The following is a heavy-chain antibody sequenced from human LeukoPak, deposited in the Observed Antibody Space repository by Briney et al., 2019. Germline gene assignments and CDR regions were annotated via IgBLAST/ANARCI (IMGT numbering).Heavy chain of an antibody. V-gene: IGHV3-66*01. CDR3: ARDSGGNPIDY. CDR2: IYSGGST. Sequence: GESLRLSCAASGFPVSSNYMSWVRQAPGKGLEWVSVIYSGGSTYYADSVKGRFTISRDNSKNTLYLQMNSLRAEDTAVYYCARDSGGNPIDYWGQGTLVTVSS. D-gene: IGHD4-23*01. J-gene: IGHJ4*02. CDR1: GFPVSSNY.